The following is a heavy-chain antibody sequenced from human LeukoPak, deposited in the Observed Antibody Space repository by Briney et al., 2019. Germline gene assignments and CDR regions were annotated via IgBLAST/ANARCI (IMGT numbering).Heavy chain of an antibody. V-gene: IGHV3-23*01. Sequence: GGSLRLSCVASGFTFTDYALAWVRQAPGKGLEWVSRISAGGGTTYYADSVKDRFTISRENSKNTVYLQMSSLRAEDTARYYCARARGFFDYWGQGTLVTVTS. CDR3: ARARGFFDY. J-gene: IGHJ4*02. D-gene: IGHD3-10*01. CDR2: ISAGGGTT. CDR1: GFTFTDYA.